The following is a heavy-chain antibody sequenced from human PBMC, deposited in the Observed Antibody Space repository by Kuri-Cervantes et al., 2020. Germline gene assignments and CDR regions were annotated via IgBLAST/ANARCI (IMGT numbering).Heavy chain of an antibody. CDR3: ARFYGDYVKPKIDY. Sequence: GESLKISCAASGFTFSSYSMNWVRQAPGKGLEWVSSISSSSYIYYADSVRGRFTISRDNAKKTLYLQMNSLRAEDTAVYYCARFYGDYVKPKIDYWGQGTPVTVSS. D-gene: IGHD4-17*01. J-gene: IGHJ4*02. CDR2: ISSSSYI. V-gene: IGHV3-21*01. CDR1: GFTFSSYS.